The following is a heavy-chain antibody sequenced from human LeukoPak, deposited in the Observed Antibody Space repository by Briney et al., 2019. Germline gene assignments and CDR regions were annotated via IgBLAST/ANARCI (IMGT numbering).Heavy chain of an antibody. Sequence: GGPLRLSCAAPGVTFSSHWMSWVRQAPGKGLGWVANIKQDGSEKYYVASAKGRFTISRDIAKNSLYLQMNSLRAEDTAVYYCASINSGSYYWSGFYFDYWGQGTLVTVSS. V-gene: IGHV3-7*01. J-gene: IGHJ4*02. CDR2: IKQDGSEK. CDR3: ASINSGSYYWSGFYFDY. CDR1: GVTFSSHW. D-gene: IGHD1-26*01.